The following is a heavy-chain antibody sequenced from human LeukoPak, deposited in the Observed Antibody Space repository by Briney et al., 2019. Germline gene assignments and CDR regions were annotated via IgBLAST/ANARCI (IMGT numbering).Heavy chain of an antibody. J-gene: IGHJ4*02. V-gene: IGHV1-2*02. CDR2: INPNSGGT. D-gene: IGHD4-17*01. CDR1: GYTFTGYY. CDR3: ARDLRTLGVRYYFDY. Sequence: ASGKVSCKASGYTFTGYYMHWVRQAPGQGLEWMGWINPNSGGTNYAQKFQGRVTMTRDTSISTAYMELSRLRSDDTAVYYCARDLRTLGVRYYFDYWGQGTLVTVSS.